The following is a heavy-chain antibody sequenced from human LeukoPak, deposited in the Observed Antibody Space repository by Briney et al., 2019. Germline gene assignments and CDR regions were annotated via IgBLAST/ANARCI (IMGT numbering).Heavy chain of an antibody. J-gene: IGHJ6*02. V-gene: IGHV4-31*03. CDR2: FYYSGST. CDR1: GGSISSGGYY. CDR3: ARDQGYSGYDLWHGMDV. Sequence: SQTLSLTCTVSGGSISSGGYYWSWIRQHPGKGLEWIGYFYYSGSTYYNPSLKSRVTISVDTSKNQSSLKLSSVTAADTAVYYCARDQGYSGYDLWHGMDVWGQGTTVTVSS. D-gene: IGHD5-12*01.